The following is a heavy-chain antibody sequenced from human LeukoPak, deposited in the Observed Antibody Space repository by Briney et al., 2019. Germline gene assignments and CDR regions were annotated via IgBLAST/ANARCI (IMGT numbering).Heavy chain of an antibody. J-gene: IGHJ3*02. CDR3: ARDRDSSSWYDDAFDI. V-gene: IGHV3-7*01. CDR2: IRQDGSEK. CDR1: GFTFSSYW. Sequence: GGSLRLSCAASGFTFSSYWMSWVRQAPGKGLEWVANIRQDGSEKYYVDSVKGRFTISRDNAKNSPYLQMNSLRAEDTAVYYCARDRDSSSWYDDAFDIWGQGTMVTVSS. D-gene: IGHD6-13*01.